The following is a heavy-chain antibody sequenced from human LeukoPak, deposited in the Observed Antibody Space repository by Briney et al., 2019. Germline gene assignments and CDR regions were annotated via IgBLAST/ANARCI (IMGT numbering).Heavy chain of an antibody. CDR3: ARKDATLKYYNWFDP. Sequence: ASVKVSCKASGYTFTSHGISWVRQAPGQGLEWMGWISAYNGNTNYAQKLQGRVTMTTDTSTSTAYMELRSLRSDDTAVYYCARKDATLKYYNWFDPWGQGTLVTVSS. CDR1: GYTFTSHG. V-gene: IGHV1-18*01. CDR2: ISAYNGNT. J-gene: IGHJ5*02. D-gene: IGHD5-12*01.